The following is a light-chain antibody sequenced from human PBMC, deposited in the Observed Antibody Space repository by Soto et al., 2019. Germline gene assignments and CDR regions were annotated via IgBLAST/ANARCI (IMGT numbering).Light chain of an antibody. V-gene: IGKV1-9*01. CDR1: QSISRS. CDR2: GAS. J-gene: IGKJ1*01. CDR3: QQLNNYPWT. Sequence: DIQMTQSPSTLSASVGDRVTITCRASQSISRSLAWYQHQPGKAPKLLIYGASTLQSGVPSRFSGSGSGTEFTLTISSLQPEDFATYYCQQLNNYPWTFGQGTKVDIK.